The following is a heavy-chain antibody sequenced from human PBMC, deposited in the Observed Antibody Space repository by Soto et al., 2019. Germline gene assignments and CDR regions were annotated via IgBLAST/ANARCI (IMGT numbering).Heavy chain of an antibody. J-gene: IGHJ5*02. CDR1: GASISSYY. CDR2: IYYTGSSGST. Sequence: SETLSLTCTVSGASISSYYWSWIRQPPGKGLEWIGYIYYTGSSGSTNYNPSLKSRVTISVDTSKNQFSLKLSSVTAADTAVYYCARGGGILKWFHPWGPRTLVTVYS. V-gene: IGHV4-59*01. CDR3: ARGGGILKWFHP. D-gene: IGHD2-15*01.